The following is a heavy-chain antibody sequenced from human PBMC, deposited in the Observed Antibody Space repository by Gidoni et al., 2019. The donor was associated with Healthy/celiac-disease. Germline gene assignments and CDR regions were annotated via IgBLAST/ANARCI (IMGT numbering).Heavy chain of an antibody. Sequence: VQLVASGGGLVKPGGSLILSCAASGFNFSNSWMSWVRQAPGKGLEWVGRIKNETDGGTTDYAAPMKGRFTISRDDSKNTLYLQINSLKTEDTAVYYCTTDTIFGVVISSPPAFDIWGQGTMVTVSS. CDR3: TTDTIFGVVISSPPAFDI. D-gene: IGHD3-3*01. CDR2: IKNETDGGTT. V-gene: IGHV3-15*01. CDR1: GFNFSNSW. J-gene: IGHJ3*02.